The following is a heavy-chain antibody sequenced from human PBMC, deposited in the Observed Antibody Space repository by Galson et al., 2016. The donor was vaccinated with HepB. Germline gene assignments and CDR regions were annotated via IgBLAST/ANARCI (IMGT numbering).Heavy chain of an antibody. D-gene: IGHD3-9*01. Sequence: SVKVSCKGSGGTFSTYSIDWVRQAPGEGLEWMGGIVPIFGTANPAQKFQGRVTLIADESTRTAYMDLSSLRSDDTAVYYCARRLGSSLGAGYDLWGQGTMVTVSS. CDR1: GGTFSTYS. J-gene: IGHJ3*01. CDR3: ARRLGSSLGAGYDL. CDR2: IVPIFGTA. V-gene: IGHV1-69*13.